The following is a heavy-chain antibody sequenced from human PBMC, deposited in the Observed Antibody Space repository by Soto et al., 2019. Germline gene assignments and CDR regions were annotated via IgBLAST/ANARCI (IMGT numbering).Heavy chain of an antibody. J-gene: IGHJ5*01. Sequence: SETLSLTCTVSGASLTSYYWNWIRQPPGKGLEWIGHIYYTGNTNYNPSLKSRVTISVDTSKNQFSLKLTSVTAADTALYYCARETSSWYGWFDSWGQGTLVTVSS. CDR1: GASLTSYY. CDR2: IYYTGNT. V-gene: IGHV4-59*01. CDR3: ARETSSWYGWFDS. D-gene: IGHD6-13*01.